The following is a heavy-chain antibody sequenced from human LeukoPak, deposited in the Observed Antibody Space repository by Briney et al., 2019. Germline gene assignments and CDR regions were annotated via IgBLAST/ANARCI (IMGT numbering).Heavy chain of an antibody. D-gene: IGHD2-15*01. CDR3: ARELGSPNDY. CDR2: ISSSSSYI. J-gene: IGHJ4*02. CDR1: GFTFSSYS. Sequence: GGFLRLSCTASGFTFSSYSMNWVRQAPGKGLEWVSSISSSSSYIYYADSVKGRFTISRDNAKNSLYLQMNSLRAEDTAVYYCARELGSPNDYWGQGTLVTVSS. V-gene: IGHV3-21*01.